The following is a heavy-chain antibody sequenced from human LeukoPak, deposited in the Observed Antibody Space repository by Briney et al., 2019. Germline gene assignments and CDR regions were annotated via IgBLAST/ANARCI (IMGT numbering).Heavy chain of an antibody. V-gene: IGHV1-46*01. CDR2: INPSGGST. J-gene: IGHJ3*02. Sequence: ASVKVSCKASGYTFTNYYMHWVRQVPGQGLEWTGIINPSGGSTTYAQKFQGRVTMTRDTSTSTVYMELSSLRSGDTAVYYCVRGGYYENSGSDAFDIWGQGTMVTVSS. D-gene: IGHD3-22*01. CDR1: GYTFTNYY. CDR3: VRGGYYENSGSDAFDI.